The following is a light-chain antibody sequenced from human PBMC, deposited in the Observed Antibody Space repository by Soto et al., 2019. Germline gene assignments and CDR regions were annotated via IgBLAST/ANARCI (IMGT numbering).Light chain of an antibody. V-gene: IGKV3-20*01. J-gene: IGKJ5*01. CDR1: QSVSITS. CDR3: QQYGSSPIT. Sequence: EIVLTQSPGTLSLSPGERATLSCRASQSVSITSLAWYQQKPGQAPRLLIYGTSSRATAIPDGFSGSGSGTDFTLTISRLEPEDFAVYYCQQYGSSPITFGQGTRLEIK. CDR2: GTS.